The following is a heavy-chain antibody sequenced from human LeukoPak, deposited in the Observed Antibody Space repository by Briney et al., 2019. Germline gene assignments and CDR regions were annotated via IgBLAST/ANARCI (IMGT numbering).Heavy chain of an antibody. CDR1: GGYISSYY. V-gene: IGHV4-59*01. CDR2: IYYSGSN. Sequence: SETLSLTCTVSGGYISSYYWSWIRQPPGKGLEWIGYIYYSGSNNYNPSPKSRVNISVDTSKNQFSLKLSSVTAADTAVYYCARGKVAVYWGQGTLVTVSS. J-gene: IGHJ4*02. CDR3: ARGKVAVY.